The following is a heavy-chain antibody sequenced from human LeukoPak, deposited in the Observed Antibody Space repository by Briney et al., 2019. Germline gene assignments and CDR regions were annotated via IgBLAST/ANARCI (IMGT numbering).Heavy chain of an antibody. J-gene: IGHJ5*02. V-gene: IGHV1-2*06. CDR3: ARELRLGNWFDP. Sequence: ASVKVSFKASGYTFTGYCMHWVRQAPGQGLEWMGRINPNSGGTNYAQKFQGRVTMTRDTSISTAYMELSRLRSDDTAVYYCARELRLGNWFDPWGQGTLVTVSS. D-gene: IGHD3-22*01. CDR2: INPNSGGT. CDR1: GYTFTGYC.